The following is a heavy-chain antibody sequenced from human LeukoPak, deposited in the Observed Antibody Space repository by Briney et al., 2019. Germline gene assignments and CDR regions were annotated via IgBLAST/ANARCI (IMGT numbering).Heavy chain of an antibody. CDR1: GYTFTGYY. J-gene: IGHJ4*02. CDR2: INPNSGGT. D-gene: IGHD6-13*01. V-gene: IGHV1-2*02. CDR3: ARGYLPNSSSWYGVFDY. Sequence: ASVKVSCKASGYTFTGYYMHWVRQAPGQGLEWMGWINPNSGGTNYAQKFQGRVTMTRDTSISTAYMELSRLRSDDTAVYYCARGYLPNSSSWYGVFDYWGQGTLVTVSS.